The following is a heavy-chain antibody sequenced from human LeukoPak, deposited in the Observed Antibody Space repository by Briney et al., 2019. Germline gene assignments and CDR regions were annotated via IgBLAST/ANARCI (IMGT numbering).Heavy chain of an antibody. CDR3: ARDGRSSGSNYY. V-gene: IGHV3-7*04. CDR2: IKQDGSER. J-gene: IGHJ4*02. CDR1: GFTFSSYW. Sequence: PGGSLRLSCAASGFTFSSYWMSWVRQAPGKGLECVANIKQDGSERYYVDSVKGRFTISRDNAKNSLYLQMNSLRVEDTAVYYCARDGRSSGSNYYWGQGTLVIVSS. D-gene: IGHD3-10*01.